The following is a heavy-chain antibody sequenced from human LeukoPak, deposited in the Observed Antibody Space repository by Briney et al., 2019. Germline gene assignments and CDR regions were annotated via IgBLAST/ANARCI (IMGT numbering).Heavy chain of an antibody. CDR1: GGSISNNNYY. CDR2: IYYSGSP. J-gene: IGHJ4*02. CDR3: ARKRYDDPYFFDY. V-gene: IGHV4-39*01. D-gene: IGHD3-22*01. Sequence: SETLSLTCTVSGGSISNNNYYWAWIRQPPGKGLECIGSIYYSGSPYYNPSLKSRVTISVDTSKNQFSLRLSSVTAADTAVYYCARKRYDDPYFFDYWGQGTLVTVSS.